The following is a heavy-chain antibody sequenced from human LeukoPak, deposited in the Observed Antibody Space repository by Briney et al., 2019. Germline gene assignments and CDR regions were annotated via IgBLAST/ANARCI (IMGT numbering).Heavy chain of an antibody. CDR3: ARGGNRFGGFYFDY. V-gene: IGHV4-31*03. D-gene: IGHD4-23*01. CDR1: ADSLSSGGHY. Sequence: SQTLSLTCTVSADSLSSGGHYWAWIRQFPGKGLESIGFIHHSGRSRHNPSLKDRVAISVDTSRKQFALKLSSVTAADAAMYYCARGGNRFGGFYFDYWGQGIQVIVSS. J-gene: IGHJ4*02. CDR2: IHHSGRS.